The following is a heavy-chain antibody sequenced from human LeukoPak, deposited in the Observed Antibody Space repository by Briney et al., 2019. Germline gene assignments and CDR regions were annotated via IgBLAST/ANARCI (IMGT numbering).Heavy chain of an antibody. Sequence: SETLSLTCTVSGGSISSYYWCWIRHPPGKGLGWVWYIFYSGSTNYNASLKSRVTISVDTSKNQFSLKLNSVTAADTAVYYCARGVGYNSFDPWGQGTLVTVSS. CDR1: GGSISSYY. CDR3: ARGVGYNSFDP. J-gene: IGHJ5*02. V-gene: IGHV4-59*01. CDR2: IFYSGST. D-gene: IGHD1-26*01.